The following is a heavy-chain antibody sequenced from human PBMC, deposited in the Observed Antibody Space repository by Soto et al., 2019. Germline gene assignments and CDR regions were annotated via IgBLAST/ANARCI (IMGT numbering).Heavy chain of an antibody. J-gene: IGHJ6*02. Sequence: ASVKVSCKASGGTFSSYAISWVRQAPGQGLEWMGGIIPIFGTANYAQKFQGRVTITADESTSTAYMELSSLRSEDTAVYYCARDLFVRLQGTYYYYGMDVWGQGTTVTVSS. CDR2: IIPIFGTA. CDR3: ARDLFVRLQGTYYYYGMDV. V-gene: IGHV1-69*13. CDR1: GGTFSSYA. D-gene: IGHD1-1*01.